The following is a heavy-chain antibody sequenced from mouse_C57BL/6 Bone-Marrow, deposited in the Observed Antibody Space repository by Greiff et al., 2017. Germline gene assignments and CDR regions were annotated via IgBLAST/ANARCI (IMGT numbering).Heavy chain of an antibody. J-gene: IGHJ3*01. CDR1: GYAFTNYL. V-gene: IGHV1-54*01. D-gene: IGHD2-4*01. CDR3: ARWDYVWFAY. Sequence: QVQLQQSGAELVRPGTSVKVSCKASGYAFTNYLIEWVKQRPGQGLEWIGVINPGSGGTNYTEKFKGKATLTADKSSSTAYMQLSSLTSEDSAVYFCARWDYVWFAYWGQGTLVTVSA. CDR2: INPGSGGT.